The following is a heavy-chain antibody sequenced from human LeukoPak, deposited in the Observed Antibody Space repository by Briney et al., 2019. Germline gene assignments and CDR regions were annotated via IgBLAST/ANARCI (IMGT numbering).Heavy chain of an antibody. J-gene: IGHJ4*02. CDR2: INHSGST. Sequence: PSETLSLTCAVYGGSFSGYYWSWIRQPPGKGLEWIGEINHSGSTNYNPSLKSRVTISVDTSKNQFSLKLSSVTAADTAVYYCASEIAARSLDYWGQGTLVTVSS. CDR1: GGSFSGYY. V-gene: IGHV4-34*01. CDR3: ASEIAARSLDY. D-gene: IGHD6-25*01.